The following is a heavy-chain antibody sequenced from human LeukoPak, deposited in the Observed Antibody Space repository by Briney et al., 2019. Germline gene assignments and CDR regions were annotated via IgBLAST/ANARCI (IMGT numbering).Heavy chain of an antibody. CDR2: IYYSGST. D-gene: IGHD3-22*01. V-gene: IGHV4-39*07. Sequence: SETLSLTCTVSGGSISSSSYYWGWIRQPPGKGLECIGSIYYSGSTYYNPSLKSRVTISVDTSKNQFSLKMSSVTAADTAVYYCAREGGSYDSSGYYSLHYYFDYWGQGTLVTVSS. CDR3: AREGGSYDSSGYYSLHYYFDY. J-gene: IGHJ4*02. CDR1: GGSISSSSYY.